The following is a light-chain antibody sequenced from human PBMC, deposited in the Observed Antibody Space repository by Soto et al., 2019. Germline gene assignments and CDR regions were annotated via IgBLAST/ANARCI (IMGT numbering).Light chain of an antibody. Sequence: EIVMTQSPVTLSVSPGERATLSCRASQSVSSNLAGYQQKPGQAPRLLIYGASTRATGIPARFSGSRSGTEFTVTLGSGQSEDFAIYLCQQYNNWPRTFGQGTKVEI. CDR1: QSVSSN. J-gene: IGKJ1*01. CDR3: QQYNNWPRT. V-gene: IGKV3-15*01. CDR2: GAS.